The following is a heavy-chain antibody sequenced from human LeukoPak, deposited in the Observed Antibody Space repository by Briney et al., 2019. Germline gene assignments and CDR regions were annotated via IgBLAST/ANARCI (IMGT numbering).Heavy chain of an antibody. J-gene: IGHJ5*02. CDR3: ARGVTTGERRPWIDP. V-gene: IGHV3-53*01. D-gene: IGHD7-27*01. CDR1: GFTVSSNY. CDR2: IYSGGST. Sequence: GGSLRLSCAASGFTVSSNYMSWVRQAPGKGLEWVSVIYSGGSTYYADSVKGRFTISRDNSKNTLYLQMNSLRAEDTAVYYCARGVTTGERRPWIDPWGQGTLVTVSS.